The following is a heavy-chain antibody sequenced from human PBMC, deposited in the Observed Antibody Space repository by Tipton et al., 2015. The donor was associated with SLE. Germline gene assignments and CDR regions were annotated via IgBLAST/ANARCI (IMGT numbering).Heavy chain of an antibody. V-gene: IGHV4-39*01. D-gene: IGHD4-23*01. CDR1: GGSISSSSYY. CDR3: ARHGNQDY. J-gene: IGHJ4*02. CDR2: IYYSGST. Sequence: SLTCTVSGGSISSSSYYWGWIRQPPGKGLEWVGSIYYSGSTYYNPSLKSRVTISVNTSKNQFSLKLSSVTAADTAEYYCARHGNQDYWGQGTLVTVSS.